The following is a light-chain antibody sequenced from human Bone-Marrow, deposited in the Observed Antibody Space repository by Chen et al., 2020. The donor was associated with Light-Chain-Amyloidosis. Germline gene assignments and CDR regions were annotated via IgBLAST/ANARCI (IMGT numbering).Light chain of an antibody. CDR2: EDT. CDR1: NFGTFDP. Sequence: QSALTQPASVSGSPGQAVTNSCSNFGTFDPVSWYQRHPDKAPKVIIYEDTKRPSGISYRFSASKSYDTASLTISGLQYEDEADYYCSSYVGRDTVVFGGGTKLTVL. V-gene: IGLV2-23*02. CDR3: SSYVGRDTVV. J-gene: IGLJ3*02.